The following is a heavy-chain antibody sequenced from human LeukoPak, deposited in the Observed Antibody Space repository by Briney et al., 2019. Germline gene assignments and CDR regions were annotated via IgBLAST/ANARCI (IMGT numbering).Heavy chain of an antibody. J-gene: IGHJ3*02. CDR3: ARELYYYDSSGYWTWNAFDI. D-gene: IGHD3-22*01. CDR2: IYYSGST. CDR1: GGSVSSGSYY. Sequence: SETLSLTCTVSGGSVSSGSYYWSWIRQPPGKGLEWIVYIYYSGSTNYNPSLKSRVTISVDTSKNQFSLKLSSVTAADTAVYYCARELYYYDSSGYWTWNAFDIWGQGTMVTVSS. V-gene: IGHV4-61*01.